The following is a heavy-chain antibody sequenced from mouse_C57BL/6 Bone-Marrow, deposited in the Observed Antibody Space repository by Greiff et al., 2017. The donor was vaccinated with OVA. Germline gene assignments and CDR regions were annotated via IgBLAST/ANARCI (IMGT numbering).Heavy chain of an antibody. CDR1: GFTFSDFY. V-gene: IGHV7-1*01. CDR2: SRNKANDYTT. CDR3: ARDASPPWYFDV. Sequence: EVKVVESGGGLVQSGRSLRLSCATSGFTFSDFYMEWVRQAPGKGLEWIAASRNKANDYTTAYSASVKGRFIVSRDTSQSILYLQMNALRAEDTAIYYCARDASPPWYFDVWGTGTTVTVAS. J-gene: IGHJ1*03.